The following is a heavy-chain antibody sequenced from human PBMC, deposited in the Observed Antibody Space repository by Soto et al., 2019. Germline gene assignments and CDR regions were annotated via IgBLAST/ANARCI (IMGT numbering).Heavy chain of an antibody. CDR2: IIPIFGTP. J-gene: IGHJ4*02. V-gene: IGHV1-69*06. CDR3: AGRCDGTNCLAHFDY. CDR1: GGTFNNYV. Sequence: RASVKVSCKASGGTFNNYVINWVRQAPGQGLEWMAGIIPIFGTPNYAQKFQDRVTITADKSTSTAYMELNSLRSEDTAVYYCAGRCDGTNCLAHFDYWGQGTLVTVSS. D-gene: IGHD2-2*01.